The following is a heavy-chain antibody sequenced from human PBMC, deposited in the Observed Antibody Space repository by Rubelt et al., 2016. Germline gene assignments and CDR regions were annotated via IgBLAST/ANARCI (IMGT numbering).Heavy chain of an antibody. V-gene: IGHV2-26*01. D-gene: IGHD6-19*01. Sequence: QVTLKESGPVLVKPTETLTLTCTVSGFSLSNARMGVSWIRQPPGKALEWLAHIFSNDENSYSTSLKSRLTISKDTSKSQVVLTMTNMDPVDTATYYCARIRQQWLVKGGWYFDLWGRGTLVTVSS. CDR2: IFSNDEN. J-gene: IGHJ2*01. CDR3: ARIRQQWLVKGGWYFDL. CDR1: GFSLSNARMG.